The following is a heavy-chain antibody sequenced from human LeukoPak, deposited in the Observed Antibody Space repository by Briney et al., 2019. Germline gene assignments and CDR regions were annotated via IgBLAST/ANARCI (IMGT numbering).Heavy chain of an antibody. CDR2: IYHSGST. J-gene: IGHJ4*02. CDR3: ARGGAAAGNGDFDY. CDR1: GYSISSGYY. D-gene: IGHD6-13*01. V-gene: IGHV4-38-2*02. Sequence: PSETLSLTCTVSGYSISSGYYWGWIRQPPGKGLEWIGSIYHSGSTYYNPSLKSRVTISVDTSKNQFSLKLSSVTAADTAVYYCARGGAAAGNGDFDYWGQGTLVTVSS.